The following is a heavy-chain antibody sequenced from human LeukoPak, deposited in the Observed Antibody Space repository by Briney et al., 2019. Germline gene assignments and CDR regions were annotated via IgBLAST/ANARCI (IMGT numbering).Heavy chain of an antibody. Sequence: SETLSLTCTVSGGSMSSYYWSWIQQPPGKGLEWIGYIYYNGKTNYSPSLNSRVTISVDTSRNQFSLKLNSVTAADTAVYYCARGGWSVDYWGQGTLVTVSS. V-gene: IGHV4-59*08. CDR2: IYYNGKT. J-gene: IGHJ4*02. CDR1: GGSMSSYY. D-gene: IGHD6-19*01. CDR3: ARGGWSVDY.